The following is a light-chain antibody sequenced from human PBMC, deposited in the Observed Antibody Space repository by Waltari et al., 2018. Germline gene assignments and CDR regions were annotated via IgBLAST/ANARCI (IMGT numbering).Light chain of an antibody. J-gene: IGLJ2*01. CDR2: AET. CDR1: ALRSYY. V-gene: IGLV3-19*01. Sequence: SSELTQDPAVSVALGQTVRITCQGDALRSYYATWYQQKPGQAPVLVLYAETTRPSGIPDRFSGSSSGNTASLTITGAQAEDEADYYCNSRDSSGNHLLFGGGTKLTVL. CDR3: NSRDSSGNHLL.